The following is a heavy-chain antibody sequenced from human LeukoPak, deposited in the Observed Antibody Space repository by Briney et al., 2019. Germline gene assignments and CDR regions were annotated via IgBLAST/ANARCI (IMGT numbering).Heavy chain of an antibody. CDR1: GYTFTSYG. V-gene: IGHV1-18*01. Sequence: WASVNVSCTASGYTFTSYGISWVRQAPGQGLEGMGWISAYNGNTNYAQKLQGRVTMTTDTSTSTAYMELRSLRSDDTAVYYCARDKRILGYRSSTSCYRRDAFDIWGQGTMVTVSS. J-gene: IGHJ3*02. CDR3: ARDKRILGYRSSTSCYRRDAFDI. D-gene: IGHD2-2*02. CDR2: ISAYNGNT.